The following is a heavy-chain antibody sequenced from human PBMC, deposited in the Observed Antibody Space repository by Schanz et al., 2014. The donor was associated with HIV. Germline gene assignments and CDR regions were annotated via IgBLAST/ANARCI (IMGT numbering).Heavy chain of an antibody. J-gene: IGHJ4*02. Sequence: DVQLLESGGGLVQPGGSLRLSWAASGFTFSSYAMSWVRQAPGKGLEWVSAISGSISTTFYADSVKGRFTISRDKSKNTLYLQMNSLRAEDTAVYYCAKPEYDSRGNSQSHFDSWGQGTLVTVSS. V-gene: IGHV3-23*01. CDR2: ISGSISTT. CDR1: GFTFSSYA. D-gene: IGHD3-22*01. CDR3: AKPEYDSRGNSQSHFDS.